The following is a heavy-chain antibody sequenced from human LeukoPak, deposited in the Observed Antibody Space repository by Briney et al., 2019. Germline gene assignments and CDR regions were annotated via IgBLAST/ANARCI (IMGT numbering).Heavy chain of an antibody. V-gene: IGHV3-7*01. J-gene: IGHJ3*02. CDR2: IKQDGSEK. D-gene: IGHD6-13*01. CDR3: ATWGIAAAGPKLDDAFDI. Sequence: GGSLRLSCAASGFTFSSYWMSWVRQAPGKGLEWVANIKQDGSEKYYVDSVKGRFTISRDNAKNSLYLQMNSLRAEDTAVYYCATWGIAAAGPKLDDAFDIWGQGTMVTVSS. CDR1: GFTFSSYW.